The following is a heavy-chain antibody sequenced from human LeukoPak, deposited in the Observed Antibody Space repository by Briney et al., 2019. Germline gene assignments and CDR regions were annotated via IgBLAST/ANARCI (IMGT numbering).Heavy chain of an antibody. CDR3: ARDLGYCSSTSCPMGFDY. Sequence: SETLSLTCTVSGGSISSYYWSWIRQPPGKGLEWIGYIYYSGSTNYNPSLKSRVTISVDTSKNQFSLKLSSVTAADTAVYYCARDLGYCSSTSCPMGFDYWGQGTLVTVSS. J-gene: IGHJ4*02. V-gene: IGHV4-59*01. CDR2: IYYSGST. D-gene: IGHD2-2*01. CDR1: GGSISSYY.